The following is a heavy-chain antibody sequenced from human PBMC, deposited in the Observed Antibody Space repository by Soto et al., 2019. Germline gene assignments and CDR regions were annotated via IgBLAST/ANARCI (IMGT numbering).Heavy chain of an antibody. J-gene: IGHJ6*02. D-gene: IGHD4-17*01. CDR2: IYYSGST. CDR3: ARDDYGDSPRYYYGMDV. CDR1: GGSSSSYY. Sequence: SETLSLTCTVSGGSSSSYYWSWIRQPPGKGLEWIGNIYYSGSTNYNPSLKSRVTISVDMSKNQFSLKLTSVTAADTAVYYCARDDYGDSPRYYYGMDVWGQGTTVTVSS. V-gene: IGHV4-59*01.